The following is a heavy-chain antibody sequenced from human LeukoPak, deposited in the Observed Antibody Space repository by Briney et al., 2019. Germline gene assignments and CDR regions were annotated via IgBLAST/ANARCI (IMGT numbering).Heavy chain of an antibody. J-gene: IGHJ4*02. Sequence: PGGSLRLSCAASGFTFSSYEMNWVRQAPGKGLEWVGFIRSKAYGGTTQYAASVRGRFTISSDDSKSIAYLQMNSLKTEDTAVYYCTRRAYDSPCFDYWGQGTLVTVSS. CDR2: IRSKAYGGTT. V-gene: IGHV3-49*04. D-gene: IGHD3-22*01. CDR1: GFTFSSYE. CDR3: TRRAYDSPCFDY.